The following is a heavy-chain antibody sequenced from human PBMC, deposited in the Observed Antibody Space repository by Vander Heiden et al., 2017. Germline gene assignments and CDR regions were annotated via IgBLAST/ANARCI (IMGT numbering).Heavy chain of an antibody. CDR3: ATNSSSSGRSFDL. CDR2: INYWGNT. J-gene: IGHJ3*01. V-gene: IGHV4-34*02. D-gene: IGHD6-6*01. CDR1: GGSFSGYY. Sequence: QVQLQQLGAGLLKPSETLSVTCAVYGGSFSGYYWSWIRQVPGKGLQWIGQINYWGNTNYNPSLKSRVRMSVDTSKTQFSLTLSSLTAADTAVYYCATNSSSSGRSFDLWGQGTMVSVSS.